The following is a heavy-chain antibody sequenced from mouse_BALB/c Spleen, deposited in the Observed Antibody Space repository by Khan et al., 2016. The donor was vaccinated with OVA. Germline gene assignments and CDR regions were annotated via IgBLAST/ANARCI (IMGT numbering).Heavy chain of an antibody. CDR2: INTYTGEP. J-gene: IGHJ2*01. CDR3: ARFHGEY. CDR1: GYTFTDYV. Sequence: LVESGPELKKPGETVKISCKASGYTFTDYVMNWVKQAPGKGLRWMGWINTYTGEPTYADDFKGRFAFSLETSASTAYMQIHNLKNEDTATXFCARFHGEYWGQGTTLTVSS. V-gene: IGHV9-3-1*01.